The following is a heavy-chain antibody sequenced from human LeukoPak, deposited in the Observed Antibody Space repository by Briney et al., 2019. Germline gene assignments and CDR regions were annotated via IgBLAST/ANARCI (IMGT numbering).Heavy chain of an antibody. J-gene: IGHJ3*02. Sequence: WETLSLTCSVSGGSISGYYWSWIRQPPGKGLEWIGYIYNSGSINDNPSLKSRLTISLDTSKNQFSLKLSSVTAADTAVYYCARHHGAPAFPFDIWGQGTMVTVSS. V-gene: IGHV4-59*08. CDR1: GGSISGYY. D-gene: IGHD3-16*01. CDR2: IYNSGSI. CDR3: ARHHGAPAFPFDI.